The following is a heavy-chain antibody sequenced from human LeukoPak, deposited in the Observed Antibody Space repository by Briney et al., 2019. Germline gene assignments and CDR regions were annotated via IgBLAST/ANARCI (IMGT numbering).Heavy chain of an antibody. Sequence: GSSVKVSCKASGGTFSDHAVSWVRQAPGQGLEWMGRIIPLLGVRSYAQKFQDRVTVSADKSTSTVYMELSSLRSEDSALYYCAIIAVGGVDPFDSWGQGTLVTVSS. CDR3: AIIAVGGVDPFDS. CDR2: IIPLLGVR. J-gene: IGHJ4*02. D-gene: IGHD6-19*01. V-gene: IGHV1-69*04. CDR1: GGTFSDHA.